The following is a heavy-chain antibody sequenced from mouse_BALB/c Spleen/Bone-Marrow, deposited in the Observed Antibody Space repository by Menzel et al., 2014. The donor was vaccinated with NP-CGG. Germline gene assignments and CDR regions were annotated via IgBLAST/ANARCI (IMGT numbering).Heavy chain of an antibody. CDR2: INPSNGRT. D-gene: IGHD2-4*01. J-gene: IGHJ2*01. CDR3: ARKGADYEDY. Sequence: VQLQQSGAELVKPGASVKLSCKASGYTFTSYWMHWVKQRPGQGLEWIGEINPSNGRTNYNEKFKTKATLTVDKSSNTAYMQLGRLTSEDSAVYYWARKGADYEDYWGQGTTLTVSS. V-gene: IGHV1S81*02. CDR1: GYTFTSYW.